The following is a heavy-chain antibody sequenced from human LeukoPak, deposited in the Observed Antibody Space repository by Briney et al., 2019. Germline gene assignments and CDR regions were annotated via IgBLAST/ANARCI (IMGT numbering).Heavy chain of an antibody. D-gene: IGHD3-22*01. J-gene: IGHJ4*02. CDR3: AGSYDSSGFSDD. V-gene: IGHV3-11*01. CDR2: ISYSGRII. Sequence: GGSLRLSCAASGLTFSDYYMNWIRQAPGKGPEWVSYISYSGRIIYYADSVKGRFTISRDNAKKSLFLQMNSLRAEDTAVYYCAGSYDSSGFSDDWGQGTLVTVSS. CDR1: GLTFSDYY.